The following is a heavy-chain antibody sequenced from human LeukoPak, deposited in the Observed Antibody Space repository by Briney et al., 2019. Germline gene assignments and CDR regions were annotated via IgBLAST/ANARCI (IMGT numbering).Heavy chain of an antibody. CDR3: AKETFDY. J-gene: IGHJ4*02. V-gene: IGHV3-9*01. Sequence: PGGSLRLSCAASGFTFDNYAMHWVRQAPGKGLECVSGISWNSGNIGYADSVKGRFTISRDNAKNSLFLQMNSLRPEDTALYYCAKETFDYWGQGTLVTVSS. CDR2: ISWNSGNI. CDR1: GFTFDNYA.